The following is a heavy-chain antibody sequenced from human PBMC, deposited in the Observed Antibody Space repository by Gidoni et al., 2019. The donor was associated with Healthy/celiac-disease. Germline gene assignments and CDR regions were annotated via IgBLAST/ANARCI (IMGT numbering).Heavy chain of an antibody. CDR1: GFPVSSYD. CDR3: ARSIAAAGFDY. J-gene: IGHJ4*02. D-gene: IGHD6-13*01. V-gene: IGHV3-13*01. CDR2: MGTAGDT. Sequence: EVQLVESGGGLVQPGGYLRLSCAASGFPVSSYDMHWVRQATGRGLEWVSAMGTAGDTYYPGSVKGRFTISRENAKTSLYLQMNSLRAGDTAVYYCARSIAAAGFDYWGQGTLVTVSS.